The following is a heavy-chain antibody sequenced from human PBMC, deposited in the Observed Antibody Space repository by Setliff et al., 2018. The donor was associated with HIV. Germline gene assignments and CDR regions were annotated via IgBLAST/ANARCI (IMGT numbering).Heavy chain of an antibody. CDR2: IYYSGST. V-gene: IGHV4-39*01. D-gene: IGHD2-21*02. J-gene: IGHJ5*02. CDR1: GGPFTDIGGSFTDYY. CDR3: AGSIVVVTAAPLT. Sequence: SETLSLTCAVFGGPFTDIGGSFTDYYWIWIRQPPGKGLEWIGSIYYSGSTYYNPSLKSRVTISVDTSKNQFSLKLSSVTAADTAVYYCAGSIVVVTAAPLTWGQGTLVTVSS.